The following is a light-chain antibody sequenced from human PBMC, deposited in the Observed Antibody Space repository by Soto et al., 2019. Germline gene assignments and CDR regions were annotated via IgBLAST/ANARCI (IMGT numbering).Light chain of an antibody. Sequence: QSVLTQPPAVSGAPGQRVTISCTGSSSNIGADYDVHWYQQVPGTAPKVLIFGNSNRPSGVPDRFSGSRSGTSASLAITGLQAEDEADYFCQSYDISLSGVVFGGGTKLTVL. J-gene: IGLJ2*01. CDR3: QSYDISLSGVV. CDR2: GNS. CDR1: SSNIGADYD. V-gene: IGLV1-40*01.